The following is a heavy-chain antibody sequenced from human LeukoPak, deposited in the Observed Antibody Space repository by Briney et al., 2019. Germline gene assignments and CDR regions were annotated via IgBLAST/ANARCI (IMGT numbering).Heavy chain of an antibody. V-gene: IGHV1-8*03. CDR3: ARGDSWYNYYYYMDV. CDR1: GYTFTSYD. D-gene: IGHD6-13*01. CDR2: MNPNSGNT. J-gene: IGHJ6*03. Sequence: ASVKVSCKASGYTFTSYDINWVRQATGQGLEWMGWMNPNSGNTGYAQRFQGRVTITRNTSISTAYMELSSLRSEDTAVYYCARGDSWYNYYYYMDVWGKGTTVTVSS.